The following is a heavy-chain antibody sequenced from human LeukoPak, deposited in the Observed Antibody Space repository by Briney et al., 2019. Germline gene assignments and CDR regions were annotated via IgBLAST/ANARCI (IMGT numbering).Heavy chain of an antibody. J-gene: IGHJ4*02. V-gene: IGHV4-4*02. CDR1: TDSMSSYYW. Sequence: SETLSLTCTVSTDSMSSYYWSWVRQPPGQGLEWIGEISLSGVTNYNPSLKSRVTMSLDRSKNHLSLTLTSVTAADTAVYYCSRESGAFSPFGYWGQGTLVTVSS. D-gene: IGHD1-26*01. CDR2: ISLSGVT. CDR3: SRESGAFSPFGY.